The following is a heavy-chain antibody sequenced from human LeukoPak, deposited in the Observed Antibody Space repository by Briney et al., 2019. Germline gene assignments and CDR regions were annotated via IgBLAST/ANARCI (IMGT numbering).Heavy chain of an antibody. CDR1: GGSISSYY. J-gene: IGHJ4*02. D-gene: IGHD6-19*01. CDR3: ARDTQSQIAVAGTGLDHFDY. Sequence: SETLSLTCTVSGGSISSYYWSWIRQPAGKGLEWIGRIYTSGSTNYNPSLKSRVTMSVDTSKNQFSLKLSSVTAADTAVYYCARDTQSQIAVAGTGLDHFDYWGQGTLVTVSS. V-gene: IGHV4-4*07. CDR2: IYTSGST.